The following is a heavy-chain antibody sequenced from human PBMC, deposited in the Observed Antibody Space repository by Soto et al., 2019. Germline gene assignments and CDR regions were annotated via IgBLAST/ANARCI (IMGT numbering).Heavy chain of an antibody. J-gene: IGHJ4*02. V-gene: IGHV3-23*01. D-gene: IGHD6-19*01. CDR2: LSGSGTST. CDR3: AKATTNGGWFNPFDS. CDR1: GFSFINYA. Sequence: GGSLRLSCAASGFSFINYAMNWVRQAPGKGLEWVSGLSGSGTSTYYADSVKGRFTISRDNSRDTLFLQMNSLTADDTAVYYCAKATTNGGWFNPFDSWGQGALVTVSS.